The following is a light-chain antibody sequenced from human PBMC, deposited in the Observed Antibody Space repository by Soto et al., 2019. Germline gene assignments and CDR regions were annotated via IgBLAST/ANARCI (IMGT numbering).Light chain of an antibody. Sequence: QSAVTQPRSVSGSPGQSVTISCTGASSDVGAYNYVSWYQQHPGKAPKLMIYDVSKRPSGVPDRFSGSMSGNTASLTISGLQAEDEPDYYCSSYAGRYTFVFGTGTKLTVL. CDR1: SSDVGAYNY. CDR2: DVS. CDR3: SSYAGRYTFV. J-gene: IGLJ1*01. V-gene: IGLV2-11*01.